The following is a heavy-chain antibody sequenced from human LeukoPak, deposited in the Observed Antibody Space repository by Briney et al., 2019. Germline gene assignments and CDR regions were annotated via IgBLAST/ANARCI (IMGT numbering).Heavy chain of an antibody. D-gene: IGHD3-3*01. CDR3: ARGGGFWSLHFHSAQNWFDP. V-gene: IGHV4-59*01. CDR1: GDSISTSF. J-gene: IGHJ5*02. Sequence: SETLSLTCSVSGDSISTSFWSWIRHPPGNGLEWIGYIHYRGSTNYSPALKSRVTISLDTSKCQFSLRLSSVTAADTAMYYCARGGGFWSLHFHSAQNWFDPWGQGTLVTVCS. CDR2: IHYRGST.